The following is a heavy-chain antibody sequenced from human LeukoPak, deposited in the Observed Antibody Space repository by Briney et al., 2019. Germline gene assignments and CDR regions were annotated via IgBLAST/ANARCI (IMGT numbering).Heavy chain of an antibody. CDR1: GYTFTEFS. J-gene: IGHJ4*02. CDR3: VTVEREYFDTSGYFDY. Sequence: GAPVKVSCKVSGYTFTEFSINWVRQTPGKGLEWMGGYDPEDGETLYAQNFQGRVTMTEDTSTDTASMELTSLRSEDTAMYYCVTVEREYFDTSGYFDYWGPGTLVTVSS. D-gene: IGHD3-22*01. V-gene: IGHV1-24*01. CDR2: YDPEDGET.